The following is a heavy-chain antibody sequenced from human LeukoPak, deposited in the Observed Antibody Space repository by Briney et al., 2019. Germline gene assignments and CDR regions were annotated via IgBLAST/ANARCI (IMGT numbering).Heavy chain of an antibody. V-gene: IGHV1-2*02. J-gene: IGHJ3*01. Sequence: ASVKVSCKASGYTYTDYHMHWVRQAPGQGLEWIGCINLNNGDTAYAQMFQGRVTMTRDMSINTAYMEVTSLRSDDTAVYYCATEFTDSDHPGAIRGQGTMVTVSS. CDR2: INLNNGDT. D-gene: IGHD2-2*02. CDR1: GYTYTDYH. CDR3: ATEFTDSDHPGAI.